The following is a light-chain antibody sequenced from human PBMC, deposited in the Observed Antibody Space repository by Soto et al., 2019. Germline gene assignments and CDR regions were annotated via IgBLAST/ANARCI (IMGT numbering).Light chain of an antibody. CDR3: LHHNSYPLT. CDR2: AAS. J-gene: IGKJ4*01. CDR1: QDINNY. V-gene: IGKV1-17*03. Sequence: DIQMTQSPSAMSASVGDRVTITCRASQDINNYLVWFQQKPGTVPKRLIYAASSLQSGVPSRFSGSRSGTQFTLTISSLQPEDFATYYCLHHNSYPLTFGGGTKLEIK.